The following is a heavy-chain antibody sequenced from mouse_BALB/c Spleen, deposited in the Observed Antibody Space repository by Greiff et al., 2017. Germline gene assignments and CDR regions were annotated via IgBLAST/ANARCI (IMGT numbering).Heavy chain of an antibody. V-gene: IGHV5-9-3*01. CDR3: ARHKKIDYYGSSYVDY. Sequence: EVQRVESGGGLVKPGGSLKLSCAASGFTFSSYAMSWVRQTPEKRLEWVATISSGGSYTYYPDSVKGRFTISRDNAKNTLYLQMSSLRSEDTAMYYCARHKKIDYYGSSYVDYWGQGTTLTVSS. CDR2: ISSGGSYT. J-gene: IGHJ2*01. CDR1: GFTFSSYA. D-gene: IGHD1-1*01.